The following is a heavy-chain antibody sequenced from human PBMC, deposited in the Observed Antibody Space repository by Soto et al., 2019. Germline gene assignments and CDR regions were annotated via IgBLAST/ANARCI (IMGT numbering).Heavy chain of an antibody. CDR2: IYYSGST. D-gene: IGHD3-22*01. V-gene: IGHV4-31*03. CDR1: GGSISSGGYY. CDR3: ARAVGYYYDSSGYYYGAYFDY. J-gene: IGHJ4*02. Sequence: QVQLQESGPGLVKPSQTLSLTCTVSGGSISSGGYYWSWIRQHPGKGLEGIGYIYYSGSTYYNPSLKSRVTISVDTSKNQFSLKLSSVTAADTAVYYCARAVGYYYDSSGYYYGAYFDYWGQGTLVTVSS.